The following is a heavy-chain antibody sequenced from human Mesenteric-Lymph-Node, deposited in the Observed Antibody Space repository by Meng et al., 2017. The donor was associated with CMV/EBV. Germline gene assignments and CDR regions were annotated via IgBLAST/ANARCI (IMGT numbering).Heavy chain of an antibody. CDR2: INSDGSST. D-gene: IGHD1-26*01. Sequence: GESLKISCAASGFTFSSYWMHWVRQAPGKGLVWVSRINSDGSSTSYADSVKGRFTISRDNAKSSLHLQMNSLRVEDTAVYYCAKDSGSYDWGQGTLVTVSS. CDR1: GFTFSSYW. CDR3: AKDSGSYD. V-gene: IGHV3-74*01. J-gene: IGHJ4*02.